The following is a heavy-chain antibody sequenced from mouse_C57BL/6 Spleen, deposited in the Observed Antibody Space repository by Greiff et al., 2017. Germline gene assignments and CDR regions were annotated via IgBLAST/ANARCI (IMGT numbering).Heavy chain of an antibody. CDR2: IHPSDSDT. D-gene: IGHD1-1*01. Sequence: VQLQQPGAELVRPGSSVKLSCKASGYTFSSYWMDWVKQRPGQGLEWIGRIHPSDSDTNYNQKFKGKATLTVDKSSRTDYMHISSLTSEGSAVYYCAICFYGSSYWYFDVWGTGTTVTVAS. CDR1: GYTFSSYW. V-gene: IGHV1-74*01. J-gene: IGHJ1*03. CDR3: AICFYGSSYWYFDV.